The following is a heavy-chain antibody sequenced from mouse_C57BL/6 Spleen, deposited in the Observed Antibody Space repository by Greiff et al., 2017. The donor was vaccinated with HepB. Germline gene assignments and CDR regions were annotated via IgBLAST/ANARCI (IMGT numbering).Heavy chain of an antibody. D-gene: IGHD1-1*01. CDR1: GFTFSSYA. V-gene: IGHV5-4*01. CDR3: ARDVTTVVNWYFDV. J-gene: IGHJ1*03. Sequence: EVKVVESGGGLVKPGGSLKLSCAASGFTFSSYAMSWVRQTPEKRLEWVATISDGGSYAYYPDNVKGRFTISRDNAKNNLYLQMSHLKSEDTAMYYCARDVTTVVNWYFDVWGTGTTVTVSS. CDR2: ISDGGSYA.